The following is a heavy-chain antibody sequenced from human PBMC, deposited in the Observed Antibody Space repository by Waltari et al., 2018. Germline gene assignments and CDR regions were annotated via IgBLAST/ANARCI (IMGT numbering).Heavy chain of an antibody. CDR2: TRFDGINK. D-gene: IGHD5-12*01. CDR1: GFTFSIYG. Sequence: QVYLVESGGGVVQPGDSLRLSCESSGFTFSIYGMHWVRQAPGKGLEWVAFTRFDGINKHYADSVRGRFTISRDNSKNTLYLRMNSLRSEDAAVYYCAREDIVSATQWRGNQYRGNCGYDLWGQGTLVSVSS. CDR3: AREDIVSATQWRGNQYRGNCGYDL. J-gene: IGHJ4*01. V-gene: IGHV3-30*02.